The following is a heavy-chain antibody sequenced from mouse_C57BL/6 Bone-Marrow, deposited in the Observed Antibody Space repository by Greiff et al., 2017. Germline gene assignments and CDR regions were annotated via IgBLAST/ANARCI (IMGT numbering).Heavy chain of an antibody. D-gene: IGHD1-1*01. CDR3: ARPPYYGSSSYAMDY. CDR2: ISSGGSYT. CDR1: GFTFSSYG. V-gene: IGHV5-6*02. Sequence: EVMLVESGGDLVKPGGSLKLSCAASGFTFSSYGMSWVRQTPDKRLEWVATISSGGSYTYYPDSVKGRFTISRDNAKNTLYLQMSSLKSEDTAMYYCARPPYYGSSSYAMDYWGQGTSVTVSS. J-gene: IGHJ4*01.